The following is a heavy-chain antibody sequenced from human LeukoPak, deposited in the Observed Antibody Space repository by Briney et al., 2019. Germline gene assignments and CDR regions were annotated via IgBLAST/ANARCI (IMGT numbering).Heavy chain of an antibody. V-gene: IGHV3-7*01. CDR2: IKEDGSQT. CDR1: GHTFTNYW. Sequence: GGSLRLSCAASGHTFTNYWMSWVRQAPGKGLEWVANIKEDGSQTYYEASVKGRFTISRDNAKNSVYLQMDSLRAEDTAVYFWATDGRAGRHDFDYWGQGTLVTVSS. J-gene: IGHJ4*02. D-gene: IGHD3-10*01. CDR3: ATDGRAGRHDFDY.